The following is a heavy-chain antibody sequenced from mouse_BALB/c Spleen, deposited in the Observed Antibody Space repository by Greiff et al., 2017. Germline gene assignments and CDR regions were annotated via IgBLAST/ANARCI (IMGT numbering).Heavy chain of an antibody. CDR3: ALYYYGSRDAMDY. D-gene: IGHD1-1*01. Sequence: EVQLQQSGAELVKPGASVKLSCTASGFNIKDTYMHWVKQRPEQGLEWIGRIDPANGNTKYDPKFQGKATITADTSSNTAYLQLSSLTSEDTAVYYCALYYYGSRDAMDYWGQGTSVTVSS. V-gene: IGHV14-3*02. CDR1: GFNIKDTY. CDR2: IDPANGNT. J-gene: IGHJ4*01.